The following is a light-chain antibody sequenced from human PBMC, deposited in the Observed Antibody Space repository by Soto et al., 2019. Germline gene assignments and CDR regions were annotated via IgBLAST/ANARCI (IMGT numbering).Light chain of an antibody. CDR3: AAWDDSLNGVV. CDR1: KSNIGSNS. J-gene: IGLJ3*02. Sequence: QSVLTQPPSASGTPGQRVTISCSGSKSNIGSNSVNWYQQLPRTSPKLIIFGNNQRPSGVPDRFSGSKSGTSASLAISGLQSEDEADYYCAAWDDSLNGVVFGGGTKVTVL. V-gene: IGLV1-44*01. CDR2: GNN.